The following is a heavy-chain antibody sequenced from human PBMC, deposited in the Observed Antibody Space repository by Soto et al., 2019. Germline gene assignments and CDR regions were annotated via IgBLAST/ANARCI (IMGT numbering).Heavy chain of an antibody. CDR1: GVSLSNSY. CDR2: IWSSGST. CDR3: AKGGGSYTTGWYNDY. Sequence: QVQPQESGPGLVKPSETMSLTCTVSGVSLSNSYCSWARQPPGKGLEWIGHIWSSGSTNYNPSLRSRVTLSVDTSKNQVSLQLSSVTPTDTAVYYCAKGGGSYTTGWYNDYWGQGTLVTVSS. J-gene: IGHJ4*02. D-gene: IGHD6-19*01. V-gene: IGHV4-4*08.